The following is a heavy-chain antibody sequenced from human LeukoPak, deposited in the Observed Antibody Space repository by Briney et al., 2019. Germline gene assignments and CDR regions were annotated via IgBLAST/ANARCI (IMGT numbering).Heavy chain of an antibody. J-gene: IGHJ6*03. CDR2: TYYRSKWYN. V-gene: IGHV6-1*01. Sequence: SQTLSLTCAIPGDSVSSNSAAWNWLRQSPSRGLEWLGRTYYRSKWYNDYAVSVKSRITINPDTSKNQFSLQLNSVTPEDTAVYYCARDGPRGAVAPNYYYYMDVWGKGTTVTISS. D-gene: IGHD6-19*01. CDR1: GDSVSSNSAA. CDR3: ARDGPRGAVAPNYYYYMDV.